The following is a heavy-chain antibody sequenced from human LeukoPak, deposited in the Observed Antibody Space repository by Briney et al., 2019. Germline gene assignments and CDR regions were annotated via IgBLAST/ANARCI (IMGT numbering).Heavy chain of an antibody. Sequence: GGSLRLSCAASGFTFSSYAISWVRQAPGKGLEWVSAISGSGGSTYYADSVKGRFTISRDNSKNTLYLQMNSLRAEDTAVYYCAKWAVVVTAIRPFDPWGQGTLVTVSS. CDR3: AKWAVVVTAIRPFDP. J-gene: IGHJ5*02. CDR1: GFTFSSYA. CDR2: ISGSGGST. D-gene: IGHD2-21*02. V-gene: IGHV3-23*01.